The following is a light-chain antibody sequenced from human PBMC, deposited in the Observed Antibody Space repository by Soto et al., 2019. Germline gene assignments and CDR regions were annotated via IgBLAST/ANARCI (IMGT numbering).Light chain of an antibody. J-gene: IGLJ1*01. CDR2: EVS. V-gene: IGLV2-14*01. Sequence: QSVLTQPASASGSLGQAITISCTGTSSDVCAYKFVSWYQQHPDKAPKHMISEVSNRPSGVSDRFSGSKSGNTASLTISGLQAEDEADYYCASLTTTSFVFGTGTKVTVL. CDR1: SSDVCAYKF. CDR3: ASLTTTSFV.